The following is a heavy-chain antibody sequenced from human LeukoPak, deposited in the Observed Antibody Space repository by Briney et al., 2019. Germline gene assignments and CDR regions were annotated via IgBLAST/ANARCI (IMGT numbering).Heavy chain of an antibody. CDR3: VGLTAGTTGRLVY. CDR1: VGSLSGYY. CDR2: NHHSGKT. Sequence: SETLSLTCAVYVGSLSGYYWSCIPDPPGKGLEWGGENHHSGKTNYNPSLTSRVTISLDTCKKQISLRLSSVAAGGTALYFCVGLTAGTTGRLVYWGQGTLVSVSS. J-gene: IGHJ4*02. D-gene: IGHD4-17*01. V-gene: IGHV4-34*01.